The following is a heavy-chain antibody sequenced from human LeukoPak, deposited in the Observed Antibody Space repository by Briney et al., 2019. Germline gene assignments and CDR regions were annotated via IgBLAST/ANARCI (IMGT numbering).Heavy chain of an antibody. V-gene: IGHV4-61*02. CDR1: GGSISSGSYY. Sequence: SETLSLTCSVSGGSISSGSYYWSWIRQPAGKGLEWIGRIYTSGSTNYNPSLKSRVTISVDRSKNQFSLKLSSVTAADTAVYYCARYSSGWYFDYWGQGTLVTVSS. D-gene: IGHD6-19*01. J-gene: IGHJ4*02. CDR3: ARYSSGWYFDY. CDR2: IYTSGST.